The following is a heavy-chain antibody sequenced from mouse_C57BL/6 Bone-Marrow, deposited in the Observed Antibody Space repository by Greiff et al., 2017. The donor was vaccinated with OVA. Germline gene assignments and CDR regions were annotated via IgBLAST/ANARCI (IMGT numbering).Heavy chain of an antibody. Sequence: QVHVKQSGAELVKPGASVKISCKASGYAFSSYWMNWVKQRPGKGLEWIGQIYPGDGDTNYNGKFKGKATLTADKSSSTAYMQLSSLTSEDSAVYFCARGVYYGTSYAMDYWGQGTSVTVSS. V-gene: IGHV1-80*01. CDR3: ARGVYYGTSYAMDY. D-gene: IGHD2-1*01. CDR2: IYPGDGDT. CDR1: GYAFSSYW. J-gene: IGHJ4*01.